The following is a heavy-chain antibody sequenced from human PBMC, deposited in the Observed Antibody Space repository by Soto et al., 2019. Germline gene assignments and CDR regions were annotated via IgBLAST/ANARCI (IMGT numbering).Heavy chain of an antibody. D-gene: IGHD3-3*01. CDR2: MYYSGSI. Sequence: QVQLQESGPGLVKPSETLSLTCTVSGGSISSYYWSWIRQPPGKGLQWIGYMYYSGSINYNPSLNSRVTISIDTSRNQFSLKLSSVTAADTAVYYCARGTFGVVKDWGQGTLVTVSS. V-gene: IGHV4-59*01. J-gene: IGHJ4*02. CDR1: GGSISSYY. CDR3: ARGTFGVVKD.